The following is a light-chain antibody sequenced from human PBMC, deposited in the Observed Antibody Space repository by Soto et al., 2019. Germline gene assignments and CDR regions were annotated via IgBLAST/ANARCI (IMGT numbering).Light chain of an antibody. J-gene: IGKJ4*01. CDR1: QSIDSSY. CDR2: AAS. Sequence: EIVLTQSPGTLSLAPGERVTLSCRASQSIDSSYLGWYQQKPGQAPRLLVFAASNRATGIPDRFSGSGSGTDFTLTITRPEPEDFAVYYCQQYGSSPLAFGGGTRVEIK. CDR3: QQYGSSPLA. V-gene: IGKV3-20*01.